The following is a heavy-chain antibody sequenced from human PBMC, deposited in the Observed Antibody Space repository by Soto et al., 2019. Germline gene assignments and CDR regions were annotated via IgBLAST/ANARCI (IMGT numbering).Heavy chain of an antibody. CDR2: IFYSGST. D-gene: IGHD3-22*01. Sequence: SETLSLTCTVPGGSISSYYWSWIRQPPGKGLDWIGYIFYSGSTNYNPSLKSRVTISVDTSKNQFSLKLSSVTAADTAVYYCARDGYYYDSSGYQRVYYFDYWGQGTLVTVSS. CDR3: ARDGYYYDSSGYQRVYYFDY. V-gene: IGHV4-59*01. J-gene: IGHJ4*02. CDR1: GGSISSYY.